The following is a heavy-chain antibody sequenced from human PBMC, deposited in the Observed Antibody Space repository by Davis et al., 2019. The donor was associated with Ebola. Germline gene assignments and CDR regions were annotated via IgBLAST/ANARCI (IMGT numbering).Heavy chain of an antibody. CDR2: INNDGGRT. CDR3: ARVNAATGYSRFDT. Sequence: GESLKISCAASGFTLSNYRMHWVRQVPGTGLVWVSLINNDGGRTTYADSVKGRFTISRDNVKNSLYLRMNSLRVEYTALYHCARVNAATGYSRFDTWVQGTLVTVSS. D-gene: IGHD3-9*01. J-gene: IGHJ5*01. CDR1: GFTLSNYR. V-gene: IGHV3-74*01.